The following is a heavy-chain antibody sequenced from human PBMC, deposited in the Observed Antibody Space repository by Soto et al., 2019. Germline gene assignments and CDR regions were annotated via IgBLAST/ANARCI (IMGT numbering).Heavy chain of an antibody. CDR1: GYIFSGHY. CDR2: INPNSGAT. Sequence: ASVKFSCKASGYIFSGHYMHWVRQAPGQGLEWMGWINPNSGATNYAQKFQGRVTMTRDTSISTAYMELSSLRSDDTAVYYCARDSHYDILTGYSRNAFDMWGQGTMVTVSS. J-gene: IGHJ3*02. CDR3: ARDSHYDILTGYSRNAFDM. V-gene: IGHV1-2*02. D-gene: IGHD3-9*01.